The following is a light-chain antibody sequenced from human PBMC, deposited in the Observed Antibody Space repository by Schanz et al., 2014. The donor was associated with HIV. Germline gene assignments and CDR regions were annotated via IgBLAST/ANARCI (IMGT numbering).Light chain of an antibody. CDR3: QQCVTYPYT. J-gene: IGKJ2*01. Sequence: DIQMTQSPSTLSASVGDRITITCRTSQSISGRLAWYQQKPGEAPKLLIYKASNLATGVPSRFSGSGSGTEFTLTVSSLQPDDFATYYCQQCVTYPYTFGQGTKLDIK. CDR1: QSISGR. CDR2: KAS. V-gene: IGKV1-5*03.